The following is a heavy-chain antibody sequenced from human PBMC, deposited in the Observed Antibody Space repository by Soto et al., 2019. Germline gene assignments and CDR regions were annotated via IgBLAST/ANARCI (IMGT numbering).Heavy chain of an antibody. J-gene: IGHJ6*03. CDR1: GGSLSDYV. D-gene: IGHD2-21*01. Sequence: QGQLQQWGAGLLKPSETRSLTCVVSGGSLSDYVWSWIRQPPWMALEWIGEINHLGSINYNPSLKSRVTMSVDTSKNQFSLTLNSVTAADTATYSCARGDISHWAYFYYMDVWDRGTPVPVSS. CDR2: INHLGSI. V-gene: IGHV4-34*01. CDR3: ARGDISHWAYFYYMDV.